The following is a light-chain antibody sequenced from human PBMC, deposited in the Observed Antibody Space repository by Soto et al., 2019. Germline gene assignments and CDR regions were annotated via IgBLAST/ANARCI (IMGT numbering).Light chain of an antibody. V-gene: IGLV2-14*03. CDR1: SSDVGNYNY. J-gene: IGLJ1*01. Sequence: VLTQPDSVSGSPGQSITISCTGTSSDVGNYNYVSWYQHHPGKAPKLMVYDVSHRPSGVSNRFSGSKSGNTASLTISGLQAEDEADYYCSSYTRSSSYVFGTGTKVTVL. CDR2: DVS. CDR3: SSYTRSSSYV.